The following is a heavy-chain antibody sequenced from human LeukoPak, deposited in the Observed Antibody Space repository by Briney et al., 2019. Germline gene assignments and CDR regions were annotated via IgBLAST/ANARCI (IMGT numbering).Heavy chain of an antibody. Sequence: GGSLRLSCVVSGFTFDDYAXXXXXQGPGXXXXXXXXXXWSXGSIGYADSVXGXXXXXXDNAKNSLYLQMNSLRAEDMALYYCAKGSYGSGPDDFYYMDVWGKGTTVTVSS. V-gene: IGHV3-9*03. D-gene: IGHD3-10*01. CDR3: AKGSYGSGPDDFYYMDV. CDR2: XXWSXGSI. J-gene: IGHJ6*03. CDR1: GFTFDDYA.